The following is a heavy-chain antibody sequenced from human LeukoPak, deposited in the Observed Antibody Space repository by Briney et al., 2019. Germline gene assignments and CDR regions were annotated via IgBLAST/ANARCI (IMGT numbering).Heavy chain of an antibody. Sequence: GGSLRLSCAASGFTVSSNCMSWVRQAPGEGLEWVSVIYSGGSTYYADSVKGRFTISRDNSKNTLYLQMNSLRAEDTAVYYCARDFGYSLGGFDIWGQGTMVTVSS. J-gene: IGHJ3*02. V-gene: IGHV3-53*01. D-gene: IGHD2-21*01. CDR3: ARDFGYSLGGFDI. CDR1: GFTVSSNC. CDR2: IYSGGST.